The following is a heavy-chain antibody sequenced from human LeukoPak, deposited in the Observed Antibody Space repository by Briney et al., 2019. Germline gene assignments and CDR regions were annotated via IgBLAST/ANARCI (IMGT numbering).Heavy chain of an antibody. Sequence: ASVKVSCKASGYTSTSYDINWVRQATGQGLEWMGWMNPNSGNTGYAQKFQGRVAMTRDSSIGTAYLELSSLSSDDTAVYYCVRGDNVVSTAMLLLRYWGQGTLVAVSS. CDR1: GYTSTSYD. J-gene: IGHJ1*01. V-gene: IGHV1-8*01. CDR2: MNPNSGNT. D-gene: IGHD2-21*02. CDR3: VRGDNVVSTAMLLLRY.